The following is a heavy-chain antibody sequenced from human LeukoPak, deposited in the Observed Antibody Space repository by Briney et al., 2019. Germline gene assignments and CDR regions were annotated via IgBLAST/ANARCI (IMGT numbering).Heavy chain of an antibody. CDR3: ARVSIVYGMDV. D-gene: IGHD3-3*02. Sequence: SETLSLTCSVSGGSISSDYWSWIRQPPRKGLEWIGYMYHNGSTNYNPSLKSRVTISLATSKKQFSLKLSSVTAADTAVYYCARVSIVYGMDVWGQGTTVTVSS. J-gene: IGHJ6*02. CDR1: GGSISSDY. V-gene: IGHV4-59*13. CDR2: MYHNGST.